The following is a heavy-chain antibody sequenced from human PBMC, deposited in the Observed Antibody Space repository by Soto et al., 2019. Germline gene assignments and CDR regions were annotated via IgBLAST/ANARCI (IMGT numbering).Heavy chain of an antibody. CDR1: GYTFTGYY. CDR2: INPNSGGT. CDR3: ARGTSPTAAGEHIDY. D-gene: IGHD6-13*01. V-gene: IGHV1-2*04. Sequence: ASVKVSCKASGYTFTGYYMHWVRQAPGQGIEWMGWINPNSGGTNYAQKFQGWVTMTRDTSISTAYMELSRLRSDDTAVYYCARGTSPTAAGEHIDYWGQGTLVTVSS. J-gene: IGHJ4*02.